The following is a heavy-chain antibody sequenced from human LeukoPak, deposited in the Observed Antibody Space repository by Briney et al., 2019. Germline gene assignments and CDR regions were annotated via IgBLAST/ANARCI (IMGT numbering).Heavy chain of an antibody. V-gene: IGHV3-7*01. D-gene: IGHD4/OR15-4a*01. CDR3: ARGGLFRYGGTSGDY. CDR2: INQHGSES. J-gene: IGHJ4*02. CDR1: GFTFSTYW. Sequence: GSLSLSCEGSGFTFSTYWMTWVRQAPGKGLEWVANINQHGSESYYVDSVEGRFLISRDNAKNTLYLHMSNLRGDDMAVYYCARGGLFRYGGTSGDYWGQGTLVTVSS.